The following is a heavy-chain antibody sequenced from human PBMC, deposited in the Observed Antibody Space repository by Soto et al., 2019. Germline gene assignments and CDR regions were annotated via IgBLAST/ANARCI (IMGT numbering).Heavy chain of an antibody. Sequence: KPSETLSLTCNVSGGSISTTSNYWGWIRQPPGKGLQWIGSIYSGGSIFYNPSLKSRVTISVDTSKNQFSLTLTSVTAADTAVYFCARHNTGYASTWLFDYWGQGTLVTVSS. D-gene: IGHD2-2*01. CDR3: ARHNTGYASTWLFDY. CDR2: IYSGGSI. V-gene: IGHV4-39*01. CDR1: GGSISTTSNY. J-gene: IGHJ4*02.